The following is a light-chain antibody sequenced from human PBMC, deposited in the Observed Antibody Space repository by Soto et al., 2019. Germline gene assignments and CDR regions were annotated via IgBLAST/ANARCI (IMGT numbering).Light chain of an antibody. V-gene: IGKV3-20*01. CDR1: QSVSSSY. J-gene: IGKJ3*01. CDR3: QQYGNSPFT. CDR2: GAS. Sequence: EIVLTQSPGTLSLSPGERATLSCRASQSVSSSYLAWYQQKPGQAPGLLIYGASSRATGIPDRFSGSGSGTDFTLTISRLEPEDFAVYYCQQYGNSPFTFGPGTKVDIK.